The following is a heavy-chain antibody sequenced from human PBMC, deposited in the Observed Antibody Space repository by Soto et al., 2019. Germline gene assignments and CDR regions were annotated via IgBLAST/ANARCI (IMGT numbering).Heavy chain of an antibody. Sequence: SVKVSCKASGYTFNSSDMHWVRQAPGQRLEWIGWIIPGSGNTNYAQKFQDRVTITRDTSTSTAYMELSSLRFEDTAVYYCASANWHLPMDDWGQGTMVTVSS. CDR3: ASANWHLPMDD. D-gene: IGHD1-1*01. V-gene: IGHV1-58*02. CDR2: IIPGSGNT. J-gene: IGHJ4*02. CDR1: GYTFNSSD.